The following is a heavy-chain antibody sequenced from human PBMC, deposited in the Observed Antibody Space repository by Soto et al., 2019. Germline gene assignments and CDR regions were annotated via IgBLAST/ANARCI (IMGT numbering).Heavy chain of an antibody. D-gene: IGHD3-16*01. Sequence: GGSLRLSCGASGFTFSSYSMNWVPQAPGKGLEWVSYISSGSSTIYYADSVKGRFTVSRDNAKNSLYLQMISLRDEDTAVYYCARDDDMINANFDFWGQGTLVTVSS. CDR2: ISSGSSTI. CDR1: GFTFSSYS. CDR3: ARDDDMINANFDF. J-gene: IGHJ4*02. V-gene: IGHV3-48*02.